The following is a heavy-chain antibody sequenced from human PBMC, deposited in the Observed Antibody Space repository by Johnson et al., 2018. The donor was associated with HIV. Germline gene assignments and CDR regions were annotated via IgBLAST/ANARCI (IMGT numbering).Heavy chain of an antibody. J-gene: IGHJ3*01. CDR2: ISWDGGNS. Sequence: VQLVESGGAMVQPGGSLRLSCAVSGFTFDHYAMHWVRQVPGKGLEWVSLISWDGGNSYYADSVQGRFTISRDNSKNSLYLQMNSLRPEDTALYYCAKDSGTYYYGSGVAFDVWGQGTMVTVSS. CDR1: GFTFDHYA. D-gene: IGHD3-10*01. V-gene: IGHV3-43D*03. CDR3: AKDSGTYYYGSGVAFDV.